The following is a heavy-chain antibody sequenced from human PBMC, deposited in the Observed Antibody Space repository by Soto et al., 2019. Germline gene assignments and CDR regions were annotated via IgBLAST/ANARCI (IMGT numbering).Heavy chain of an antibody. V-gene: IGHV4-4*02. CDR3: TRVDMTIQFHFDY. CDR1: GGSISSNHW. CDR2: IYHSGNT. D-gene: IGHD2-2*02. Sequence: QVQLQESGPGLVKPSGTLSLTCAVSGGSISSNHWWSWVRQSPGKGLEWIGEIYHSGNTNYNPSLESRVTISVDKSKNQFSLKLSSVTAANTVVYYCTRVDMTIQFHFDYSGRRTLVTVSS. J-gene: IGHJ4*02.